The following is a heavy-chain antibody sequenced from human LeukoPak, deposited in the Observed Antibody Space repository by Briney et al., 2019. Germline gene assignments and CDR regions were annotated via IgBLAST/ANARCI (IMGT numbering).Heavy chain of an antibody. CDR2: IYYSGST. V-gene: IGHV4-39*07. Sequence: PSETLSLTCTVSGGSISSYYWSWIRQPPGKGLEWIGSIYYSGSTYYNPSLKSRVTISVDTSKNQFSLKLSSVTAADTAVYYCARGLHGRSFDYWGQGTLVTVSS. J-gene: IGHJ4*02. CDR1: GGSISSYY. CDR3: ARGLHGRSFDY.